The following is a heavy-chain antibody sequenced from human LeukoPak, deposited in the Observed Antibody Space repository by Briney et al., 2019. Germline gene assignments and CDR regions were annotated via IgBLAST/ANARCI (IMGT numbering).Heavy chain of an antibody. CDR1: GYSFTTYW. CDR3: ARHSGIQRTYSDY. D-gene: IGHD6-25*01. CDR2: IYPGDSDT. V-gene: IGHV5-51*01. J-gene: IGHJ4*02. Sequence: GESLKISCKGSGYSFTTYWIGWVRQMPGKGLEWMGIIYPGDSDTKYSPSFQGQVTISADKSIGTAYLQWSSLKASDTAMYYCARHSGIQRTYSDYWGQGTLVTVSS.